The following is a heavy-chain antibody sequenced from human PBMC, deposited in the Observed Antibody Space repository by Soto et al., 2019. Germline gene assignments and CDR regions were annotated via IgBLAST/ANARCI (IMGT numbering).Heavy chain of an antibody. CDR1: GYTFTSYD. Sequence: ASVKVSCKASGYTFTSYDINWVRQATGQGLEWMGWMNPNSGNTGYAQKFQGRVTMTRNTSISTAYMELSSLRSEDTAVYYCARGSLDDILTGYSARYYYYMDVWGKGTTFTVSS. V-gene: IGHV1-8*01. D-gene: IGHD3-9*01. J-gene: IGHJ6*03. CDR2: MNPNSGNT. CDR3: ARGSLDDILTGYSARYYYYMDV.